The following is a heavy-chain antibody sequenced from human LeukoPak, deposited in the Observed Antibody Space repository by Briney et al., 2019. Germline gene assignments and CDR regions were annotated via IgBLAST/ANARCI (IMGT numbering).Heavy chain of an antibody. J-gene: IGHJ5*02. CDR3: TSQVLRYFDWLYENSNWFDP. V-gene: IGHV3-15*01. D-gene: IGHD3-9*01. CDR1: GFTFSNAW. CDR2: IKSKTDGGTT. Sequence: PGGSLRLSCAASGFTFSNAWMSWVRQAPGKGLEWVGRIKSKTDGGTTDYAAPVKGRFTISRDDSKNTLYLQMNSLKTEDTAVYYCTSQVLRYFDWLYENSNWFDPWGQGTLVTVSS.